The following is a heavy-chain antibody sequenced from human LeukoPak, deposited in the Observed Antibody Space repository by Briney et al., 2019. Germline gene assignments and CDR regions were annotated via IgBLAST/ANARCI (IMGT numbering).Heavy chain of an antibody. Sequence: GGPLRLSCAASGFTFSSYWMHWVRQAPGKGLVWVSRINSDGSSTSYADSVKGRFTISRDNSKNTLYLQMNSLRAEDTAVYYCAKVANDYGDYGNYWGQGTLVTVSS. J-gene: IGHJ4*02. CDR3: AKVANDYGDYGNY. D-gene: IGHD4-17*01. CDR2: INSDGSST. CDR1: GFTFSSYW. V-gene: IGHV3-74*01.